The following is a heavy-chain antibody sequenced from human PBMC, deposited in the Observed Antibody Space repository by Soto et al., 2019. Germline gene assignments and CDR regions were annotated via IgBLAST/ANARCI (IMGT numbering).Heavy chain of an antibody. Sequence: GGSLRLSCIASGFTFRNYAMAWVRQAPGEDLEWVSAIGTSGTPTLYADSVKSRFSISRDDSRNTVSLQMNSLRAEDTAVYYCARDHFWSGYSHNWFDPWGQGTLVTVSS. D-gene: IGHD3-3*02. CDR1: GFTFRNYA. V-gene: IGHV3-23*01. J-gene: IGHJ5*02. CDR3: ARDHFWSGYSHNWFDP. CDR2: IGTSGTPT.